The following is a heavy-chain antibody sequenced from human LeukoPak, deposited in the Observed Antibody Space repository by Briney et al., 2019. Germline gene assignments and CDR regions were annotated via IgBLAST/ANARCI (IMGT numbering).Heavy chain of an antibody. CDR2: ISWNSGSI. CDR1: GFTFDDYA. CDR3: AKDATITRTTLLNYFDY. J-gene: IGHJ4*02. D-gene: IGHD5-12*01. V-gene: IGHV3-9*01. Sequence: PGGSLRLSCAASGFTFDDYAMHWVRQAPGKGLEWVSGISWNSGSIGYADSVKGRFTISRDNAKNSLYLQMNSLRAEDTAVYYCAKDATITRTTLLNYFDYWGQGTLVTVSS.